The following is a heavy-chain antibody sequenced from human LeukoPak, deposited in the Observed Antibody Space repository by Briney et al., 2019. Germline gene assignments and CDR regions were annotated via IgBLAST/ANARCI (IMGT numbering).Heavy chain of an antibody. D-gene: IGHD3-10*01. V-gene: IGHV1-69*13. Sequence: GASVKVSCKASGGTFSSYAISWVRQAPGQGLEWMGGIIPIFGTANYAQKFQGRVTITADESTSTAYMELGSLRSEDTAVYYCARIGPDADPDGSGSFFTNPYFDYWGQGTLVTVSS. CDR1: GGTFSSYA. CDR3: ARIGPDADPDGSGSFFTNPYFDY. CDR2: IIPIFGTA. J-gene: IGHJ4*02.